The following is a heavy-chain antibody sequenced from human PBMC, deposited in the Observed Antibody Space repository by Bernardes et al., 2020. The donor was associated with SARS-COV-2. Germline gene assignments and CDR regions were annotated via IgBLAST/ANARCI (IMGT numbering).Heavy chain of an antibody. D-gene: IGHD4-17*01. J-gene: IGHJ4*02. Sequence: GGSLSLSFSASVFTFSSYIMNWFRQSPGNFLEWVSYISSSSSTIYYSDSVKVRFTISRDNPKNSLYLQMNSLRDEDTAVYYCARELTTVDFDYWGQGTLVNVSS. CDR3: ARELTTVDFDY. V-gene: IGHV3-48*02. CDR2: ISSSSSTI. CDR1: VFTFSSYI.